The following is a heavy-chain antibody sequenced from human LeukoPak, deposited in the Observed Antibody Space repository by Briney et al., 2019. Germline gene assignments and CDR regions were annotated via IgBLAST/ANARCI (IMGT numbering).Heavy chain of an antibody. CDR3: AKADSSGWLTVFDY. CDR1: GLTFSSYA. Sequence: GGSLRLSCAVSGLTFSSYAMIWVRQAPGEGLEWVSAISGSGGSTYYADSVKGRFTISRDNSKNTLYMQMSSLRAEDTAIYYCAKADSSGWLTVFDYWGQGTLVTVSS. D-gene: IGHD6-19*01. J-gene: IGHJ4*02. CDR2: ISGSGGST. V-gene: IGHV3-23*01.